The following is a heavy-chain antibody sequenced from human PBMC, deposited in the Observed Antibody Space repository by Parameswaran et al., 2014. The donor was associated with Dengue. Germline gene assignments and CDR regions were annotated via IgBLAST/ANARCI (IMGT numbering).Heavy chain of an antibody. D-gene: IGHD3-16*01. V-gene: IGHV3-33*01. CDR3: ARDIPHRTWGLWEAFKYYYYGMDV. Sequence: LEWWQLYGMMEVIILCRLREGRFTISRDNSKNTLYLQMNSLRAEDTAVYYCARDIPHRTWGLWEAFKYYYYGMDVWGQGTTVTVSS. CDR2: YGMMEVI. J-gene: IGHJ6*02.